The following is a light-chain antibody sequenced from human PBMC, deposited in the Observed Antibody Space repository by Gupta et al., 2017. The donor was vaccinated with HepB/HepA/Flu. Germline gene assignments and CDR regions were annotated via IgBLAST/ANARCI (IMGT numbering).Light chain of an antibody. CDR2: DVS. CDR1: SSDVGGSKY. J-gene: IGLJ3*02. V-gene: IGLV2-11*01. CDR3: SAYAGTNTVV. Sequence: QSALTQPRSVSGSPGPSVTIPCTGTSSDVGGSKYVSWYHQYPGKAPKLMIYDVSERLSGVPGRFSGSKSGNTASLTISGLQAEEEAEYHCSAYAGTNTVVFGGGTKLTVL.